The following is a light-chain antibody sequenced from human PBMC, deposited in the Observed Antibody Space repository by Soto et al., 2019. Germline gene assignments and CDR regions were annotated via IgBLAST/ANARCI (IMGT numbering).Light chain of an antibody. CDR2: RNN. J-gene: IGLJ1*01. Sequence: QSVLTQPPSASGTPGQTVNISCSGSTSSIGKTFVYWYQHFPGTAPKLLIYRNNLRPSGVPDRFSASKSGTSTSLAISGLRSEDEADYYCASWDNNLSGYVFGTGTKLTVL. CDR1: TSSIGKTF. CDR3: ASWDNNLSGYV. V-gene: IGLV1-47*01.